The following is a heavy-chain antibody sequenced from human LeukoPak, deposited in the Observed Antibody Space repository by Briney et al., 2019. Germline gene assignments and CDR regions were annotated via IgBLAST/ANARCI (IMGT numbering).Heavy chain of an antibody. V-gene: IGHV4-39*01. J-gene: IGHJ4*02. D-gene: IGHD3-10*01. CDR2: IYYSGST. CDR1: GFTFSSYA. CDR3: ARHYGP. Sequence: GSLRLSCAASGFTFSSYAMSWVRQAPGKGLEWIGSIYYSGSTYYNPSLKSRVTISVDTSKNQFSLKLNSATATDTAVYYCARHYGPWGQGTLVTVSS.